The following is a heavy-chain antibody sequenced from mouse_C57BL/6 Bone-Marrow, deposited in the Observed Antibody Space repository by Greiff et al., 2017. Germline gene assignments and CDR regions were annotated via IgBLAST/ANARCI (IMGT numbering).Heavy chain of an antibody. V-gene: IGHV1-69*01. CDR2: IDPSDSYT. J-gene: IGHJ3*01. CDR3: ARERYDVYYWFAY. D-gene: IGHD2-3*01. Sequence: QVQLQQPGAELVMPGASVKLSCKASGYTFTSYWMHWVKQRPGQGLEWIGEIDPSDSYTNYNQQFKGKSTLTVDKSSSTAYMQLSSLTSEDSAVYYCARERYDVYYWFAYWGQGTLVTVSA. CDR1: GYTFTSYW.